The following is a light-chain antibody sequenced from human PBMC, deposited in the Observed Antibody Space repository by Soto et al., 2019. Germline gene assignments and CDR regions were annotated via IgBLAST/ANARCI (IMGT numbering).Light chain of an antibody. V-gene: IGKV1-5*03. Sequence: DIQLTQSPSTLSASVGDRVTITCRASQSINGWLAWYQQKPGQAPNLLIYKASTLESGVPSRFSGSGSGTEFTLTVSSLQPDDFATYYCQQYNSYSTFGQGTKVDIK. CDR3: QQYNSYST. CDR2: KAS. J-gene: IGKJ1*01. CDR1: QSINGW.